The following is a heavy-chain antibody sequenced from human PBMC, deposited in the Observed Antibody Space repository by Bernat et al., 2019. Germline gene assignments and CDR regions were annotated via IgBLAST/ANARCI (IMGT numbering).Heavy chain of an antibody. V-gene: IGHV4-34*01. CDR3: ARGLPTPYYFDY. CDR2: INHSGST. D-gene: IGHD2-15*01. CDR1: GGSFSGYY. Sequence: QVQLQQWGAGLLKPSETLSLTCAVYGGSFSGYYWSWIRQPPGKGLEWIGEINHSGSTNYNPSLKSRVTISVDTSKNQFSLKLSSVTAADTAVYYCARGLPTPYYFDYWGQGTLVTVSS. J-gene: IGHJ4*02.